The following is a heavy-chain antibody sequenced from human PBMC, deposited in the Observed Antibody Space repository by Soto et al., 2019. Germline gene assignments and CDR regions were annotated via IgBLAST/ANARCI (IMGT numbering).Heavy chain of an antibody. CDR2: ISGYNGNT. D-gene: IGHD3-10*01. CDR1: GYTFTSYG. CDR3: ARAGKYYYGSGSPYYYGMDV. Sequence: QVQLVQSGAEVKKPGASVKVSCKASGYTFTSYGVSWVRQAPGQGLEWMGWISGYNGNTNYAQKLQGRVTMTTDTSTGTAYMEVGSLRSDDTAVYYCARAGKYYYGSGSPYYYGMDVWGQGITVTVSS. V-gene: IGHV1-18*04. J-gene: IGHJ6*02.